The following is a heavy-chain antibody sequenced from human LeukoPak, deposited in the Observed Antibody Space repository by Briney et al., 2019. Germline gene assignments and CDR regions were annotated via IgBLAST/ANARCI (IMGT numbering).Heavy chain of an antibody. Sequence: SETLSLTCAVYGGSFSGYYWSWIRQPPGKGLEWIGEINHSGSTNYNPSLKSRVTISVDTSKNQFSLKLSSVTAADTAVYYCARVKRAARRLLDAFDIWGQGTMVTVSS. CDR3: ARVKRAARRLLDAFDI. J-gene: IGHJ3*02. CDR1: GGSFSGYY. CDR2: INHSGST. D-gene: IGHD2-21*02. V-gene: IGHV4-34*01.